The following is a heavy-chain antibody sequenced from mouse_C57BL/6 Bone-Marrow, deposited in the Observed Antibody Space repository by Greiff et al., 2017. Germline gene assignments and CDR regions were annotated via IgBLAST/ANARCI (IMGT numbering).Heavy chain of an antibody. CDR3: ARGGWLLRH. Sequence: QVQLKESGPELVKPGASVKISCKASGYAFSSSWMNWVKQRPGKGLEWIGRIYPGDGDTNYNGKFKGKATLTADKSSSTAYMQLSSLTSEDSAVYFCARGGWLLRHWGQGTTLTVSS. CDR2: IYPGDGDT. V-gene: IGHV1-82*01. CDR1: GYAFSSSW. D-gene: IGHD2-3*01. J-gene: IGHJ2*01.